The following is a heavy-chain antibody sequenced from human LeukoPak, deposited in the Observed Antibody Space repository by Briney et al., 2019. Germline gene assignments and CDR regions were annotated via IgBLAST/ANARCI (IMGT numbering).Heavy chain of an antibody. Sequence: SETLSLTCAVYGGSFSGYYWSWIRQPPGKGLEWIGEINHSGSTNYNPSLKSRVTISVDTSKNQFSLKLSSVTAADTAVYYCARGSRIPRGFDYWGQGTLVTVSS. D-gene: IGHD1-14*01. CDR1: GGSFSGYY. CDR2: INHSGST. J-gene: IGHJ4*02. V-gene: IGHV4-34*01. CDR3: ARGSRIPRGFDY.